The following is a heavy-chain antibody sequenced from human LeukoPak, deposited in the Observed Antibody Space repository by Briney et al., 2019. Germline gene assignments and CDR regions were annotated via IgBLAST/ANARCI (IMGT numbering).Heavy chain of an antibody. D-gene: IGHD3-22*01. Sequence: GGSLRLSCAASGFTFSSYWMHWVRQAPGKGLVWVSRINSDGSSITYADSVKGRLTISRDNAKKSLFLQMNSLRAEDTAVYYCAIYYDSSGSIDHWGQGTLVTVSS. V-gene: IGHV3-74*03. CDR3: AIYYDSSGSIDH. CDR2: INSDGSSI. CDR1: GFTFSSYW. J-gene: IGHJ4*02.